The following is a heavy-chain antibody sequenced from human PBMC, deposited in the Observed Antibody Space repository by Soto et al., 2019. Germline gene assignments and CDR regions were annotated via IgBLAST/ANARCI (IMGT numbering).Heavy chain of an antibody. CDR1: GGSVSSGSYY. D-gene: IGHD3-3*01. V-gene: IGHV4-61*01. Sequence: LSLTCTVSGGSVSSGSYYWSWIRQPPGKGLEWIGYIYYSGSTNYNPSLKSRVTISVDTSKNQFSLKLSSVTAADTAVYYCARARSTWGRLRFLEWRSPGYYGMDVWGQGTTVTVSS. CDR2: IYYSGST. CDR3: ARARSTWGRLRFLEWRSPGYYGMDV. J-gene: IGHJ6*02.